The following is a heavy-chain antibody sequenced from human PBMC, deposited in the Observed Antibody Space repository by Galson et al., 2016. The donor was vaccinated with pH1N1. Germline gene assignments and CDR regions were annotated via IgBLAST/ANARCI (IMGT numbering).Heavy chain of an antibody. J-gene: IGHJ4*02. V-gene: IGHV5-51*01. CDR2: IYPSDSDT. Sequence: QSGAEVKKPGDSLKISCQGSGYSFATYWVGWVRQMPGKGLEWVGIIYPSDSDTRYNPSFRGRVTTSVDKSINTAYLQWSSLKASAAARYYCARHDGDFVGSLYFDYWGQGALITVSS. D-gene: IGHD4-17*01. CDR3: ARHDGDFVGSLYFDY. CDR1: GYSFATYW.